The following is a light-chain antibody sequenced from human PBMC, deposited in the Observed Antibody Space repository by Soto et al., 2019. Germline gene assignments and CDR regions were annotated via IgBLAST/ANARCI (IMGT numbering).Light chain of an antibody. V-gene: IGKV3-20*01. CDR1: QNVANY. Sequence: IVLTQSPATLSLSPGERATLSCRASQNVANYLDWYQQKSGQAPRLLIFGVSSRATGIPDRFSGSGSGTDFILTISRLEPEDSAVYYCQQYGSSPTFGGGTKVDNK. CDR3: QQYGSSPT. CDR2: GVS. J-gene: IGKJ4*01.